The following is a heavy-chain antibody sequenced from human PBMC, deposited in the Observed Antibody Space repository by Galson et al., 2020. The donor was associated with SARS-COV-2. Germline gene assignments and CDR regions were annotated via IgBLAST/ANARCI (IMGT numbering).Heavy chain of an antibody. D-gene: IGHD1-26*01. CDR1: GSPFNSYS. CDR2: NSSSSEYK. V-gene: IGHV3-21*01. J-gene: IGHJ6*02. Sequence: GGSLRLSCAVSGSPFNSYSMSWVRKAPGKGLEWVSSNSSSSEYKYSADSVKGRFTISRDNAKNSLYLQMHSLRADDTAVYYCAREASWAMFGMDVWGQGTTVTVSS. CDR3: AREASWAMFGMDV.